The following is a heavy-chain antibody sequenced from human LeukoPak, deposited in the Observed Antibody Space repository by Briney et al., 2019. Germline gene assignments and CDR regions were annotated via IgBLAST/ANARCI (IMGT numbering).Heavy chain of an antibody. CDR1: GFTFSSYS. CDR3: ASGIEARPGY. Sequence: KPGGSLRLSCAASGFTFSSYSMNWVRQAPGRGLEWVSSISSSSSYIYYADSVKGRFTVSRDNAKNSLYLQMNSLRAEDTAVNYCASGIEARPGYWGQGNLVTVSS. D-gene: IGHD6-6*01. V-gene: IGHV3-21*01. J-gene: IGHJ4*02. CDR2: ISSSSSYI.